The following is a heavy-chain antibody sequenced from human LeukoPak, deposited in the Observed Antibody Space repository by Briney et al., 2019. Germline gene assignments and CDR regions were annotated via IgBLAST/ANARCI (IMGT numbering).Heavy chain of an antibody. V-gene: IGHV1-46*01. J-gene: IGHJ6*03. Sequence: ASVKVSCKASGYTFTSYYMHWVRQAPGQGLEWMGIINPSGGSTSYAQKFQGRVTMTRDTSISTAYMELSRLRSDDTAVYYCARGPSITIFGVVNYYYYMDVWGKGTTVTVSS. CDR3: ARGPSITIFGVVNYYYYMDV. CDR2: INPSGGST. D-gene: IGHD3-3*01. CDR1: GYTFTSYY.